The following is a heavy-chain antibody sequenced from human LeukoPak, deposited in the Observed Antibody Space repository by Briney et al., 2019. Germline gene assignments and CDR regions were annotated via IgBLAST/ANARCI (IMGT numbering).Heavy chain of an antibody. J-gene: IGHJ5*02. Sequence: GGSLRLSCAASGFTFSRYSMHWVRQAPGNALEWVAVISYDGRNQYYTDSLKGRFTISRDNSKNTLFLQINSLREGDTAVYYCARDRNADQLHNSFDPWGQGTLVIVSS. D-gene: IGHD2-2*01. CDR3: ARDRNADQLHNSFDP. CDR1: GFTFSRYS. CDR2: ISYDGRNQ. V-gene: IGHV3-30*04.